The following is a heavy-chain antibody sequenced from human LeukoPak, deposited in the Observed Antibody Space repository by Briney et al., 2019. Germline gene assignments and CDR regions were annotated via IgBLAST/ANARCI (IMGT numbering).Heavy chain of an antibody. CDR2: ITDSSSYM. V-gene: IGHV3-21*01. CDR1: GFTFSSYS. CDR3: ARHLASDYGGLFDY. D-gene: IGHD4-23*01. J-gene: IGHJ4*02. Sequence: GGSLRLSCAASGFTFSSYSMNWVRQAPGKGLEWVSSITDSSSYMYYADSVKGRFTISRDNAKNALYLQMSSLRAEDTAVYYCARHLASDYGGLFDYCGQGTLVTVSS.